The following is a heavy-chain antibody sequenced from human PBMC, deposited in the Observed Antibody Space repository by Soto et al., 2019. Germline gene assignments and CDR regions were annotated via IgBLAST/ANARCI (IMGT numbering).Heavy chain of an antibody. Sequence: SETLSLTCTVSGGSISSYYWSWIRQPPGKGLEWIGYIYYSGSTNYNPSLKSRVTISVDTSKNQFSLKLSSVTAADTAVYYCARVLFSSGWPNWFDPWGQGTLVTVSS. CDR1: GGSISSYY. CDR2: IYYSGST. CDR3: ARVLFSSGWPNWFDP. V-gene: IGHV4-59*01. J-gene: IGHJ5*02. D-gene: IGHD6-19*01.